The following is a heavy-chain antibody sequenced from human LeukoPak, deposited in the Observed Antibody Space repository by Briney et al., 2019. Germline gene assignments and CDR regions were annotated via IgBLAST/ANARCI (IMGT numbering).Heavy chain of an antibody. CDR1: GGSISSYY. D-gene: IGHD3-22*01. CDR3: ARDQYDSSGYYSTPSDY. Sequence: SETLSLTCTVSGGSISSYYWSWIRQPAGKGLEWIGRIYTSGSTNYNPSLKSRVTMSVDTSKNQFSLKLSSVTAADTAVYYCARDQYDSSGYYSTPSDYWGQGTLVTVSS. CDR2: IYTSGST. J-gene: IGHJ4*02. V-gene: IGHV4-4*07.